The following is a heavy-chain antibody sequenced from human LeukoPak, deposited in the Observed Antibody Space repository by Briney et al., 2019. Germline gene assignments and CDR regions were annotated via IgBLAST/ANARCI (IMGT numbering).Heavy chain of an antibody. D-gene: IGHD1-26*01. CDR1: GFTFSSYS. V-gene: IGHV3-21*01. J-gene: IGHJ5*02. CDR2: ISRSSSDI. CDR3: VSDRSVGEGWFDP. Sequence: GGSLRLSCAASGFTFSSYSMNWVRQVPGKGLEWVSSISRSSSDIYYADSVKGRFTISRDSAKNSRNLQMNSLRAGDTAVYYCVSDRSVGEGWFDPGSQGSLVTASS.